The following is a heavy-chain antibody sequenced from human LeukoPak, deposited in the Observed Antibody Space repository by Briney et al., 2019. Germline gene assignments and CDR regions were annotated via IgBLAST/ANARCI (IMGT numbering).Heavy chain of an antibody. Sequence: GRSLRLSCAASEFSFSDSGMHWVRQAPGKGLEWVAVISYDGSGKYYADSVKGRFTISRDNSKQTLYLQMNSLRAEDTAVYYCARDSRYCTGGSCFHFDYWGQGTLVTVSS. J-gene: IGHJ4*02. CDR2: ISYDGSGK. V-gene: IGHV3-30*03. CDR3: ARDSRYCTGGSCFHFDY. CDR1: EFSFSDSG. D-gene: IGHD2-15*01.